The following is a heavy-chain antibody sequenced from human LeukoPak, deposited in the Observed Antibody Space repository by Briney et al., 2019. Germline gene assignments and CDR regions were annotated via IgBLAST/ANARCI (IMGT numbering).Heavy chain of an antibody. V-gene: IGHV4-34*01. Sequence: SETLSLTCAVYGGSFSGYYWSWIRQPPGKGLEWIGEIYHGGSTNYNSSLKSRVTISIDTSKNQFSLKLSSVTAADTAVYYCARDSGTTGEVKFDPWGQGTLVTVSS. D-gene: IGHD3-10*01. CDR3: ARDSGTTGEVKFDP. CDR1: GGSFSGYY. J-gene: IGHJ5*02. CDR2: IYHGGST.